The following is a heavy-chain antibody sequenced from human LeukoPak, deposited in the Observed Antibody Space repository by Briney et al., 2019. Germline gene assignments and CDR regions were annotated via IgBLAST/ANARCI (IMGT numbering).Heavy chain of an antibody. CDR2: ISYDGSNK. D-gene: IGHD2-2*01. CDR3: ARGIQCSSTSCYAGSTFDY. J-gene: IGHJ4*02. Sequence: GGSLRLSCAASGFTVSSNYMSWVRQAPGKGLEWVAVISYDGSNKYYADSVKGRFTISRDNPKNTLYLQMNSLRAEDTAVYYCARGIQCSSTSCYAGSTFDYWGQGALVTVSS. CDR1: GFTVSSNY. V-gene: IGHV3-30-3*01.